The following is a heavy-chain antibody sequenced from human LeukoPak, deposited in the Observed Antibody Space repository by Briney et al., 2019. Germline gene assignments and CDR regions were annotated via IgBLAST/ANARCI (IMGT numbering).Heavy chain of an antibody. J-gene: IGHJ3*02. V-gene: IGHV3-66*01. CDR3: ARDRGYSSRWYALGSEAFDI. Sequence: QPGVSLTLSCTVSGFTVSNNYMSWLRQAPGKGLEWVSVIYSGGSTYYTDSVKGRFTISRDNSKNTLYLQMNTVSAADTAVYYCARDRGYSSRWYALGSEAFDICGEGKIGTVSS. CDR1: GFTVSNNY. D-gene: IGHD6-13*01. CDR2: IYSGGST.